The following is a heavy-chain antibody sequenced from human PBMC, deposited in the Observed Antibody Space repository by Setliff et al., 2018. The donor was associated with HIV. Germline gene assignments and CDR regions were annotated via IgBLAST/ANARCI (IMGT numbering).Heavy chain of an antibody. CDR1: GGSITTTNYY. J-gene: IGHJ5*02. Sequence: PSETLSLTCTVSGGSITTTNYYWGWVRQSPGKGLEWIGVIYYRGSAYYNLSLQSRVTLSVDTSKNSFSLHLTSVTAADTAVYFCARARGPPLPVLDLWGQGTLVTVSS. D-gene: IGHD3-10*01. CDR3: ARARGPPLPVLDL. CDR2: IYYRGSA. V-gene: IGHV4-39*07.